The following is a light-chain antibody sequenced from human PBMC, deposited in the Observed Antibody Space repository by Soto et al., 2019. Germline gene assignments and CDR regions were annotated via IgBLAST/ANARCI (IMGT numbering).Light chain of an antibody. Sequence: QSVLTQPPSESGTPGQRVTISCSGSRSNIGSNTVNWYQQLPGTAPKFLIYSNNQRPSGGPKRFSGSKSGTSASLAISGLQSEDEADYYCATWDDSLNGHVVFGGGTKLTVL. J-gene: IGLJ2*01. CDR1: RSNIGSNT. CDR2: SNN. V-gene: IGLV1-44*01. CDR3: ATWDDSLNGHVV.